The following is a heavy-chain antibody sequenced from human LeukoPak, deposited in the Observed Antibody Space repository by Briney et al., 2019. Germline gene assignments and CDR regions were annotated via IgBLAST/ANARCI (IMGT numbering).Heavy chain of an antibody. Sequence: ASVKVSCQSSGYTFTSYYMHWVRPAPGQGLAWMGIINTSGGSTSYAHKFQGRVTMTRDTSTSTVYMELSSLRSEDTAVYYCARAPARSYSSSWYGRDWFDPWGQGTLVTVSS. CDR3: ARAPARSYSSSWYGRDWFDP. CDR1: GYTFTSYY. V-gene: IGHV1-46*01. CDR2: INTSGGST. D-gene: IGHD6-13*01. J-gene: IGHJ5*02.